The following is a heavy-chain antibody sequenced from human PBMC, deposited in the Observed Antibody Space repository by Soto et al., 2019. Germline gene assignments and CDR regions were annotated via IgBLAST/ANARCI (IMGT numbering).Heavy chain of an antibody. D-gene: IGHD3-10*01. CDR3: AGERGYITVRGPFDT. CDR1: SGSITNNNW. CDR2: IYHGGST. V-gene: IGHV4-4*02. Sequence: QVQLQESGPGLVKPSGTLSLTCTVTSGSITNNNWWSWVRQSPGKGLEWIGEIYHGGSTNYNQSLMSRVSISVDNSRNQFALTLYSVTAADTAVYYCAGERGYITVRGPFDTWGQGTMVTVSS. J-gene: IGHJ3*02.